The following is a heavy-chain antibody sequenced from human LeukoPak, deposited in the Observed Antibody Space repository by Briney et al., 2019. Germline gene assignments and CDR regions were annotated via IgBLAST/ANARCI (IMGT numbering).Heavy chain of an antibody. CDR1: GFTVGSNY. Sequence: QPGGSLRLSCAASGFTVGSNYMSWVRQAPGKGLEWVSVIYSGGNTYYADSVKGRFTISRDNAKNTLYLQMNSLRAEDTAVYYCARMATGYPNWFDPWGQGTLVTVSS. CDR3: ARMATGYPNWFDP. J-gene: IGHJ5*02. CDR2: IYSGGNT. V-gene: IGHV3-66*01. D-gene: IGHD3-9*01.